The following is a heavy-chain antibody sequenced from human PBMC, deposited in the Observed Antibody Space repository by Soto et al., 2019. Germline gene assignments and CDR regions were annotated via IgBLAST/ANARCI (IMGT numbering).Heavy chain of an antibody. D-gene: IGHD3-16*01. CDR3: VRSADYPGSGYYYGMDV. J-gene: IGHJ6*02. CDR1: GFTFSSYW. Sequence: PGGSLRLSCAASGFTFSSYWMHWVRQAPGKGLVWVSRINSDGSSTSYADSVKGRFTISRDNAKNTLYLQMNSLRAEDTAVYYCVRSADYPGSGYYYGMDVWGQGTTVTVSS. CDR2: INSDGSST. V-gene: IGHV3-74*01.